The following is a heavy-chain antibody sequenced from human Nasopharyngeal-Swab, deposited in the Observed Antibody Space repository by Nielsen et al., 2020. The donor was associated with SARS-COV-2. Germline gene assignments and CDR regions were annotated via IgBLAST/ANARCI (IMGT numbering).Heavy chain of an antibody. J-gene: IGHJ4*02. D-gene: IGHD2-15*01. CDR1: GFTFSSYG. Sequence: GESLKISCAASGFTFSSYGMHWVRQAPGKGLEWAAVIWNDGSNKFYADSVKGRFTISRDNSKNTVFLQMNSLRAEDTAVYYCARDQDNALYDWGQGTLVTVSS. CDR3: ARDQDNALYD. V-gene: IGHV3-33*01. CDR2: IWNDGSNK.